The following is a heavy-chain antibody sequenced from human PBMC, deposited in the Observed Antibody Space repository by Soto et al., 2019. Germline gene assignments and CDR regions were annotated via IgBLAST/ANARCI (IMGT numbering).Heavy chain of an antibody. CDR3: ARSLVNGTYEAFDI. CDR1: GFTFSSYA. J-gene: IGHJ3*02. D-gene: IGHD6-13*01. CDR2: IRSKAYGGTT. Sequence: SGGSLRLSCAASGFTFSSYAMSWVRQAPGKGLEWVGFIRSKAYGGTTEYAASVKGRFTISRDDSKSIAYLQMNSLKTEDTATYYCARSLVNGTYEAFDIWGPGTMVTVSS. V-gene: IGHV3-49*04.